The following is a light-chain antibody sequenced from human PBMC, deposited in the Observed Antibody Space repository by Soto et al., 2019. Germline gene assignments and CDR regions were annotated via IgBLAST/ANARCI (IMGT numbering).Light chain of an antibody. J-gene: IGKJ5*01. CDR3: QQRSNWPRIT. V-gene: IGKV3-11*01. Sequence: EIVLTQSPATLSLSPGERAALPCRASQSVSSYLACYQQKPGQAPRLLIYDASNRATGIPARFSGSGSGTDFSLTISSLEPEDFAVYYCQQRSNWPRITFGQGTRLEIK. CDR2: DAS. CDR1: QSVSSY.